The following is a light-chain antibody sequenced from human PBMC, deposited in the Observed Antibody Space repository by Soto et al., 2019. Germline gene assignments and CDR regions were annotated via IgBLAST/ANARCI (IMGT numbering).Light chain of an antibody. J-gene: IGKJ1*01. Sequence: DIVMTQSPDSLAVSLGERATINCKSSQSVLYSSNNKNYLAWYQQKPGQPPKLLIYRASTRESGVPARFIGSGSGTDFTLTISSLQAEEVAVYYWHQYYSTLPTFGQGTKVEIK. CDR3: HQYYSTLPT. CDR2: RAS. CDR1: QSVLYSSNNKNY. V-gene: IGKV4-1*01.